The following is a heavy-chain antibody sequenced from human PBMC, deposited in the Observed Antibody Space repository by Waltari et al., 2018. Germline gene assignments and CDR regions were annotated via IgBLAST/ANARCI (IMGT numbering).Heavy chain of an antibody. J-gene: IGHJ4*02. CDR3: ASPTERGVAASFDF. CDR2: ISDDGSNK. V-gene: IGHV3-30*14. Sequence: QVQLVESGGGVVQPGRSLRLSCAASGFIFSKYALHWVRQAPGKGLEWVAVISDDGSNKYYADSVKGRFTVSRDNSRNTIYLQMSSLRPEDSAVYYCASPTERGVAASFDFWGQGTLVTVS. D-gene: IGHD2-15*01. CDR1: GFIFSKYA.